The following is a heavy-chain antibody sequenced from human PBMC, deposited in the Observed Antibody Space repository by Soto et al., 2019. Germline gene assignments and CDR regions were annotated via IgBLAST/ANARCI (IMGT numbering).Heavy chain of an antibody. V-gene: IGHV1-69*12. CDR3: ARNASTMSTFWEDQYYNYYGLDV. CDR2: ITPIFHTP. Sequence: QVQLVQSGAEVKKPGSSVKVSCKASGGTFSSDAIGWVRQAPGQGLEWMGGITPIFHTPNYAQKFKGRLTITADEPTSAVFMELSWLTSEDTAVYYCARNASTMSTFWEDQYYNYYGLDVWGQGTTVTVSS. CDR1: GGTFSSDA. D-gene: IGHD1-26*01. J-gene: IGHJ6*02.